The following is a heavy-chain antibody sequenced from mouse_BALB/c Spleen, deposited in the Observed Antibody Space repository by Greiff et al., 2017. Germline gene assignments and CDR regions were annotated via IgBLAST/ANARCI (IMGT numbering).Heavy chain of an antibody. V-gene: IGHV2-9*02. Sequence: VKLVESGPGLVAPSQSLSITCTVSGFSLTSYGVHWVRQPPGKGLEWLGVIWAGGSTNYNSALMSRLSISKDNSKSQVFLKMNSLQTDDTAMYYCARGGVYYYGSRPYWYFDVWGAGTTVTVSS. CDR3: ARGGVYYYGSRPYWYFDV. CDR2: IWAGGST. J-gene: IGHJ1*01. D-gene: IGHD1-1*01. CDR1: GFSLTSYG.